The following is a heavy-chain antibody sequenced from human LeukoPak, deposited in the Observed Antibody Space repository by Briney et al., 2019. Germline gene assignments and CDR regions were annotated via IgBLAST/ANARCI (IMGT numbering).Heavy chain of an antibody. CDR3: ARDLDSSGYYHVVDS. V-gene: IGHV3-23*01. J-gene: IGHJ4*02. D-gene: IGHD3-22*01. CDR2: ISTSGRT. CDR1: GFTFSSYS. Sequence: PGGSLKLSCAASGFTFSSYSMNWVRQAPGKEQEWVSLISTSGRTHYADSVQGRFTISRDNSKNTLSLHMNSLRAEDTAVYYCARDLDSSGYYHVVDSWGQGALVTVSS.